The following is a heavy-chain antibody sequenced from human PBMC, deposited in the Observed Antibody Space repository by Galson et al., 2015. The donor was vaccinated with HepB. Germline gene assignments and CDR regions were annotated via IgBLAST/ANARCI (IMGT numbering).Heavy chain of an antibody. J-gene: IGHJ4*02. D-gene: IGHD7-27*01. Sequence: SLRLSCAASGFNFFGYTMNWVRQAPGKGLEWVSAITASGYLYYADSVKGRFTISRDNAKNSLDLQMRSLRAEDTAVYFCVGDSLNWGSACDCWGQGTLVTVSS. CDR2: ITASGYL. CDR1: GFNFFGYT. CDR3: VGDSLNWGSACDC. V-gene: IGHV3-21*01.